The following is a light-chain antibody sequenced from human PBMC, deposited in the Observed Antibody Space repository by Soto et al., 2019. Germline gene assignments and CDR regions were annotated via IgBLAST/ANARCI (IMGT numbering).Light chain of an antibody. CDR2: DVR. CDR3: SSYTSSNTVI. V-gene: IGLV2-14*03. Sequence: QSALTQPASVSGSPGQSITISCTGTSSDVGGYNYISWYQQRPGKAPKFIIYDVRNRPSGVSNRFSGSRSGNTASLTISGLQAEDEADYYCSSYTSSNTVIFGGGTKLTVL. CDR1: SSDVGGYNY. J-gene: IGLJ2*01.